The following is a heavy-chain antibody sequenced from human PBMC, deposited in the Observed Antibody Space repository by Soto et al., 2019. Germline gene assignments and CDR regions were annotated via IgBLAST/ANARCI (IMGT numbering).Heavy chain of an antibody. CDR1: GFTFSSYA. J-gene: IGHJ4*02. V-gene: IGHV3-23*01. CDR3: AKEVSLGSTVDLGY. Sequence: WSMGLSCASSGFTFSSYAMSWVRQAPGKGLEWVSAISGSGGSTYYADAVKGRFTISRDNSMGTLYLQMKSLRVEDTAIYYCAKEVSLGSTVDLGYWGQGTLVTVSS. D-gene: IGHD7-27*01. CDR2: ISGSGGST.